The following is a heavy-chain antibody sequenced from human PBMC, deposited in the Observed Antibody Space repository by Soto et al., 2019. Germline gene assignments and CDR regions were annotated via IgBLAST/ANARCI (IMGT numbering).Heavy chain of an antibody. D-gene: IGHD3-3*01. J-gene: IGHJ5*02. CDR2: INAGNGNT. CDR3: ASSGTGRRNYDFWGGYQSKANCFDP. CDR1: GYTFTSYA. Sequence: QVQLVQSGAEVKKPGASVKVSCKASGYTFTSYAMHWVRQAPGQRLEWMGWINAGNGNTKYSQKFQGRVTITRDTSASTAYMELSSLRAEDTAVDYCASSGTGRRNYDFWGGYQSKANCFDPWGQGTLVTVSS. V-gene: IGHV1-3*01.